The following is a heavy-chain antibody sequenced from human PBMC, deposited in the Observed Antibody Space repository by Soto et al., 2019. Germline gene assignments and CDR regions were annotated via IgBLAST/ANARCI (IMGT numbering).Heavy chain of an antibody. Sequence: SESLSLTCAVSGGSISSGGYSWSWIRQPPGKGLEWIGYIYHSVSTYYNPSLKSRVTISVDRSKNQFSLKLSSVTAADTAVYYCAGYSNSGSKYVKQWGGGSLVTVSS. CDR1: GGSISSGGYS. CDR2: IYHSVST. V-gene: IGHV4-30-2*01. D-gene: IGHD6-13*01. J-gene: IGHJ1*01. CDR3: AGYSNSGSKYVKQ.